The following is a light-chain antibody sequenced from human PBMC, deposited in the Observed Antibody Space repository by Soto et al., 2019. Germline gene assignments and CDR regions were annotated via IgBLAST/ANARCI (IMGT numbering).Light chain of an antibody. CDR2: EVS. CDR3: SSYTSSRTLDV. Sequence: QSVLTQPASVSGSPGQSITISCTGTSSDVGGYNYVSWYQQHPGKAPKRMIYEVSNRPSGVSNRFSGSKSGNTASLTISGLQAEDEADYYCSSYTSSRTLDVFGTGTKVTVL. CDR1: SSDVGGYNY. J-gene: IGLJ1*01. V-gene: IGLV2-14*01.